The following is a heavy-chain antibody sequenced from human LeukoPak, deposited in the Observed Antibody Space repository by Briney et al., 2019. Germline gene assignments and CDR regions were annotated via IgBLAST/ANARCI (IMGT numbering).Heavy chain of an antibody. Sequence: GGSLRLSCAASGFTFSSYGMHWVRQAPGKGLEWVAVIWYGGSNKYYADSVKGRFTISRDNSKNTLYLQMNSLRAEDTAVYYCARVRVWQYYYDSSGYYDGFDHWGQGTLVTVSS. D-gene: IGHD3-22*01. V-gene: IGHV3-33*08. CDR1: GFTFSSYG. CDR3: ARVRVWQYYYDSSGYYDGFDH. CDR2: IWYGGSNK. J-gene: IGHJ4*02.